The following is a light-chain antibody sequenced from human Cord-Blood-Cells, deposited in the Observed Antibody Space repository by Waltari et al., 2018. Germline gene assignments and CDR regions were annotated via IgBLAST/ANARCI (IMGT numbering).Light chain of an antibody. CDR3: CFIAGSWV. Sequence: QSALTQPRSVSGSPGQSVTISCTGTSSDVGGYTYVSWYQQHPGKAPKLIIYDVHKRASGVPCRFSGFKSGHTASLAISGLQAEDEAYFFCCFIAGSWVFGRGTKLTLL. CDR1: SSDVGGYTY. V-gene: IGLV2-11*01. J-gene: IGLJ3*02. CDR2: DVH.